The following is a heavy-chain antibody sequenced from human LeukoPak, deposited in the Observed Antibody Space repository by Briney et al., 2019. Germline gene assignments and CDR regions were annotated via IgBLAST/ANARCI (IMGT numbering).Heavy chain of an antibody. D-gene: IGHD2-2*01. Sequence: SETLSLTCAVSGYSISSGYYWGWIRQPPGKGLEWIGSIYHSGSTYYNPSLKSRVTISVDTSKNQFSLKLSSVTAADTAVYYCASTMVVVPDANFDYWGQGTLVTVSS. CDR2: IYHSGST. CDR1: GYSISSGYY. CDR3: ASTMVVVPDANFDY. J-gene: IGHJ4*02. V-gene: IGHV4-38-2*01.